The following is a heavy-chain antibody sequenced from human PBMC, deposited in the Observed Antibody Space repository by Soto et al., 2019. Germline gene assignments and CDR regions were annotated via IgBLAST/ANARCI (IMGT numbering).Heavy chain of an antibody. Sequence: XXTLSLPCAVYGGSFSGYYWRWILQPPGKGLEWIGEINHSGSTNYNPSLKSRVTISVDTSKNQFSLKLSSVTAEDTAVYYCARGRDTRRDYYYMDVWGKGTTVTVSS. D-gene: IGHD5-18*01. V-gene: IGHV4-34*01. CDR2: INHSGST. CDR3: ARGRDTRRDYYYMDV. CDR1: GGSFSGYY. J-gene: IGHJ6*03.